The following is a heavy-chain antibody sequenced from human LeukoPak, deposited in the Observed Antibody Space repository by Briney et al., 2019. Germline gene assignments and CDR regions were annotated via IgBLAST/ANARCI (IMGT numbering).Heavy chain of an antibody. CDR3: ARDRYYYDSSSYYSAFDT. V-gene: IGHV4-34*01. D-gene: IGHD3-22*01. CDR1: GGSFSGYY. Sequence: SETLSLTCAVYGGSFSGYYWSWIRQPPGKGLEWIGSIYYSGSTYYNPSLKSRVTISVDTSKNQFSLKLRSVTAADTAVYYCARDRYYYDSSSYYSAFDTWGQGTMVTVSS. J-gene: IGHJ3*02. CDR2: IYYSGST.